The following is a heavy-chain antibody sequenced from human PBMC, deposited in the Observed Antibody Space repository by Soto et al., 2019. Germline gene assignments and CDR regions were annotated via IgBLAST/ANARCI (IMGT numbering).Heavy chain of an antibody. CDR1: GYTFTSYY. CDR3: ARENPRNRGGVGYYYYDMDV. Sequence: ASVKVSCKASGYTFTSYYMHWVRQAPGQGLEWMGIINPSGGSTSYAQKFQGRVTMTRDTSTSTVYMELSSLRSEDTAVYYCARENPRNRGGVGYYYYDMDVWGKGTTVTVSS. D-gene: IGHD3-10*01. V-gene: IGHV1-46*01. CDR2: INPSGGST. J-gene: IGHJ6*03.